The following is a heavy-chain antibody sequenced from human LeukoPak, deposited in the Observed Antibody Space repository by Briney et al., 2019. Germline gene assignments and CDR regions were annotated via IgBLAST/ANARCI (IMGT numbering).Heavy chain of an antibody. CDR2: INHGGGT. V-gene: IGHV4-39*02. CDR3: AKLEYWVRY. J-gene: IGHJ4*02. D-gene: IGHD2/OR15-2a*01. CDR1: GGSVSRSNYY. Sequence: SETLSLTCNVSGGSVSRSNYYWAWIRQPPGQGLEWIATINHGGGTHENPSLKSRVTISVDTSTNNFSLKLSSVTAADTAVYYCAKLEYWVRYWGRGTLVTVSS.